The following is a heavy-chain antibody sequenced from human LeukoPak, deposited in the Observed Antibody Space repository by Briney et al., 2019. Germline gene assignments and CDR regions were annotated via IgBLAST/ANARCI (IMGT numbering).Heavy chain of an antibody. CDR2: ISYDGSNK. J-gene: IGHJ4*02. CDR1: GFTFSSYA. V-gene: IGHV3-30-3*01. CDR3: ARERRIAARVFDY. D-gene: IGHD6-6*01. Sequence: PGGSLRLSWAASGFTFSSYAMHWVRQAPGKGLEWVAVISYDGSNKYYADSVKGRFTISRDNSKNTLYLQMNSLRAEDTAVYYCARERRIAARVFDYWGQGTLVTVSS.